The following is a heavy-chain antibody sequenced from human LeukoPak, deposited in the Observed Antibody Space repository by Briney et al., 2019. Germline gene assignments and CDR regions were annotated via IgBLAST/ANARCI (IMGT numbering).Heavy chain of an antibody. J-gene: IGHJ5*02. CDR1: GFAFGTYA. CDR3: TSPDTADT. D-gene: IGHD5-18*01. Sequence: GGSLRLSCAASGFAFGTYAMSWVRQAPGKGLDWVAAILDDGRFRYSADSVKGRFTVSRDNSKSTLYLQMNSLRDEDTAVYYCTSPDTADTWGQGTLVTVYS. V-gene: IGHV3-30*04. CDR2: ILDDGRFR.